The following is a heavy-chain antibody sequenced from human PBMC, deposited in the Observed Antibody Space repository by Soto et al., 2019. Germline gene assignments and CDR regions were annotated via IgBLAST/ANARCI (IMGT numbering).Heavy chain of an antibody. CDR3: ARYEVAAAFTS. CDR2: MNPNSDT. V-gene: IGHV1-8*01. J-gene: IGHJ5*02. CDR1: GYTSTNLD. Sequence: ASVKVSCKASGYTSTNLDINWVRQATGQGLEWMGWMNPNSDTGCAQKFQGRLTMTRDTSTRTVYMELSSLRSDDTAVYYCARYEVAAAFTSWGQGTPVT. D-gene: IGHD6-13*01.